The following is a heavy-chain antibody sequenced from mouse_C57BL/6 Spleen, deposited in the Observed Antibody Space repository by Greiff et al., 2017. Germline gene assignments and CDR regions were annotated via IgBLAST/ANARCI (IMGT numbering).Heavy chain of an antibody. V-gene: IGHV3-6*01. D-gene: IGHD2-3*01. Sequence: EVKVEESGPGLVKPSQSLSLTCSVTGYSITSGYYWNWIRQFPGNKLEWMGYISYDGSNNYNPSLKNRISITRDTSKNQFFLKLNSVTTEDTATYYCARGVYDGDYWGQGTTLTVSS. CDR2: ISYDGSN. CDR3: ARGVYDGDY. J-gene: IGHJ2*01. CDR1: GYSITSGYY.